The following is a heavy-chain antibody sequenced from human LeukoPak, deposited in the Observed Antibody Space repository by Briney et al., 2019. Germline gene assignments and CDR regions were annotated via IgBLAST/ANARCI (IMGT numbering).Heavy chain of an antibody. CDR2: INSDGSST. V-gene: IGHV3-74*01. Sequence: GSLSLSCAASGFPFISYWMHWARQAPGKGLVWVSRINSDGSSTSYADSVKGRFTISRDNAKNTLYLQINSLRAEDTAVYYCASDDCWVQGTLVSVPS. CDR1: GFPFISYW. CDR3: ASDDC. J-gene: IGHJ4*02.